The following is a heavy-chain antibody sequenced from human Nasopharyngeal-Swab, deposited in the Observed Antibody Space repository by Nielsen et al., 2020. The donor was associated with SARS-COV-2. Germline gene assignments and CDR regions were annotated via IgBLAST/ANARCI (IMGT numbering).Heavy chain of an antibody. CDR1: GFTFSSYG. V-gene: IGHV3-33*01. CDR3: TRARYCSGGSCYRRNNWFDP. J-gene: IGHJ5*02. D-gene: IGHD2-15*01. Sequence: GESLKISCAASGFTFSSYGMHWVRQAPGKGLEWVAVIWYDGSNKYYADSVKGRFTISRDNSKNTLYLQMNSLRAEDTAVYYCTRARYCSGGSCYRRNNWFDPWGQGTLVTVSS. CDR2: IWYDGSNK.